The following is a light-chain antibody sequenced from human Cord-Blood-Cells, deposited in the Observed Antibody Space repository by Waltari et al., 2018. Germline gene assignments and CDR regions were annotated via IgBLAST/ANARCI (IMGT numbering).Light chain of an antibody. CDR2: GAS. Sequence: EIVMTQSPATLSVSPGERATLSCRASQSVSSNLAWYQQEPGQAHWLLIYGASTRATGIPARFSGSRSGTEFTLTISSLQSEDFAVYYCEQYNNWPVTFGPGTKVDIK. V-gene: IGKV3-15*01. J-gene: IGKJ3*01. CDR3: EQYNNWPVT. CDR1: QSVSSN.